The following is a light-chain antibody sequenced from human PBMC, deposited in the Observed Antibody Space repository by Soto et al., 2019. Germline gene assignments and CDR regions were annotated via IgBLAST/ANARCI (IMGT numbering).Light chain of an antibody. Sequence: QSALTQPASVSGSPGQSITISCTGTSRDVGGYNYVSWYQQHPGKAPKLMIYEVSNRPSGVSNRFSGSKSGNTASLTISGLQAEDEADCYCSSYTSSSTLYVFGTGTKVTVL. CDR3: SSYTSSSTLYV. CDR2: EVS. J-gene: IGLJ1*01. CDR1: SRDVGGYNY. V-gene: IGLV2-14*01.